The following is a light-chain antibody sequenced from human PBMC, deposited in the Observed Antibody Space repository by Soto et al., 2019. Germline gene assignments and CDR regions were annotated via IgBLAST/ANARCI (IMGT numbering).Light chain of an antibody. V-gene: IGKV4-1*01. CDR2: WAS. CDR1: QSVLYNYNNKNY. Sequence: DIVMTQSPDSLAVSLGEGATINCKSSQSVLYNYNNKNYLAWYQHKPGQPPKLLLYWASTRESEVPDRFSGSGSETDFTLTISSLQAEDVAVYYCQQYYSTWTFGQGTKVEIK. CDR3: QQYYSTWT. J-gene: IGKJ1*01.